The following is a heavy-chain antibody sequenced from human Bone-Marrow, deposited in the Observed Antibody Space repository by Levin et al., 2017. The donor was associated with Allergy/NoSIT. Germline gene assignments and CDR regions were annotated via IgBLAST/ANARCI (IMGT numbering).Heavy chain of an antibody. CDR2: ISYDGSNK. CDR1: GFTFSSYG. Sequence: GGSLRLSCAASGFTFSSYGMHWVRQAPGKGLEWVAVISYDGSNKYYADSVKGRFTISRDNSKNTLYLQMNSLRAEDTAVYYCATGARGGFTIFGGMVDYWGQGTLVTVSS. J-gene: IGHJ4*02. D-gene: IGHD3-9*01. V-gene: IGHV3-30*03. CDR3: ATGARGGFTIFGGMVDY.